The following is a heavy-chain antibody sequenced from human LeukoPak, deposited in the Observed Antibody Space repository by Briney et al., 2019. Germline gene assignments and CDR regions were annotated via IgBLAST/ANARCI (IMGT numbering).Heavy chain of an antibody. D-gene: IGHD3-9*01. Sequence: ASVKVSCKASGYTFTGYYMHWVRQAPGQGLEWMGWINPNSGGTNYAQKFQGWVTMTRDTSISTAYMELSRLRSDDTAVYYCARARSYIVTGYYSPPGDYWGQGTLVTVSS. CDR1: GYTFTGYY. J-gene: IGHJ4*02. V-gene: IGHV1-2*04. CDR2: INPNSGGT. CDR3: ARARSYIVTGYYSPPGDY.